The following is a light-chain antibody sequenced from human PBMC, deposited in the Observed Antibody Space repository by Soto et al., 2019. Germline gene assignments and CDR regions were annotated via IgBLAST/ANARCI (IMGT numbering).Light chain of an antibody. CDR3: QKYYSSPRT. CDR2: SAS. V-gene: IGKV4-1*01. CDR1: QSGLYSSNRKSY. Sequence: IMMPQSPDSLAVSLGERATINCKPSQSGLYSSNRKSYLAWYQQKRGQAPKLLIHSASTRESGVPVRFSGSGSGTDFTLTISSLQDEDVAVYYCQKYYSSPRTFVQGTKVDIK. J-gene: IGKJ1*01.